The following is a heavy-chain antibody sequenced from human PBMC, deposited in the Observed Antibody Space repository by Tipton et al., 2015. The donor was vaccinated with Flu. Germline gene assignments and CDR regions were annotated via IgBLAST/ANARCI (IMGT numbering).Heavy chain of an antibody. Sequence: TLSLTCTVSGASVNIENSYWVWIRKSLGRGLEWIGTIYNTGLTNYNPSLKSRVTVSLDMSKNQFSPNVSLVTAADTATYFCARGNWNSNYDNWFDPWGQGTPVTVSS. J-gene: IGHJ5*02. CDR2: IYNTGLT. D-gene: IGHD1-1*01. CDR3: ARGNWNSNYDNWFDP. V-gene: IGHV4-39*07. CDR1: GASVNIENSY.